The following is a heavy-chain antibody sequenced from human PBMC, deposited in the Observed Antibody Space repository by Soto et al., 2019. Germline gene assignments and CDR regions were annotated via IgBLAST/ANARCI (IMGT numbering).Heavy chain of an antibody. Sequence: SVNVSCKASGGTFSSYAISWVRQAPGQGLEWMGGIIPIFGTANYAQKFQGRVTITAXXXXXXAXMXLXXXXSEATAVYYCARVAQMLDQVNWGQGTLVTVSS. CDR2: IIPIFGTA. CDR1: GGTFSSYA. D-gene: IGHD2-2*01. CDR3: ARVAQMLDQVN. J-gene: IGHJ4*02. V-gene: IGHV1-69*06.